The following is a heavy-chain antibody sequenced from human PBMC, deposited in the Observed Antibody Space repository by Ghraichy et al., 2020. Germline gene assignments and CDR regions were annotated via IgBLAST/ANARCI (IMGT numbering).Heavy chain of an antibody. CDR3: TKNQPLTGDFDD. D-gene: IGHD7-27*01. Sequence: ASVKVSCTASGYTFTTFDINWVRQAAGQGLEWLGWMSPDSGNTGYAQSFQGRLTMTRDTSINTAYMELSGLSSEDTGIYYCTKNQPLTGDFDDWGQGNLVTVSS. V-gene: IGHV1-8*02. CDR2: MSPDSGNT. CDR1: GYTFTTFD. J-gene: IGHJ4*02.